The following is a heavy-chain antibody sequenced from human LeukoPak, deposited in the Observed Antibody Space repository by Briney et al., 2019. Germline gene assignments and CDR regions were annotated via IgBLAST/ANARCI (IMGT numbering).Heavy chain of an antibody. CDR2: ISAYNGNT. V-gene: IGHV1-18*01. D-gene: IGHD2-21*02. Sequence: ASVKVSCKASGYTLTSYGISWVRQAPGQGLEWMGWISAYNGNTNYAQKLQGRVTMTTDTSTSTAYMELRSLRSDDTAVYYCARTRLRSYLAYCGGDCYSGDAFDIWGQGTMVTVSS. CDR3: ARTRLRSYLAYCGGDCYSGDAFDI. J-gene: IGHJ3*02. CDR1: GYTLTSYG.